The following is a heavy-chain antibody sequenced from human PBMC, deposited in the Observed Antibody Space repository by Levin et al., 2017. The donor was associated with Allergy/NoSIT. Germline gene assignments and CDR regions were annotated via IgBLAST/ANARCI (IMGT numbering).Heavy chain of an antibody. J-gene: IGHJ6*02. D-gene: IGHD6-19*01. V-gene: IGHV3-7*01. CDR1: GFTFRSSW. CDR2: IKQDGSEK. Sequence: LSLTCAASGFTFRSSWMSWVRQAPGKGLEWVANIKQDGSEKYYVDSVKGRFTISRDNAKNSLYLQMNSLRAEDTAVYYCARGNAVAGTGYYYGMDVWGQGTTVTVSS. CDR3: ARGNAVAGTGYYYGMDV.